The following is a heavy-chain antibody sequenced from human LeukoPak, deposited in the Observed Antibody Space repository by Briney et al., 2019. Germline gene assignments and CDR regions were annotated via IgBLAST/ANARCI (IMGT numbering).Heavy chain of an antibody. CDR1: GFTFTTYW. V-gene: IGHV3-74*01. J-gene: IGHJ4*02. D-gene: IGHD5-24*01. Sequence: GGSLRLSCAASGFTFTTYWMHWVRQAPGKGLVWVSHINSDGSITSYADSVKGRFTISRDNAKNTLYLQMNSLRAEDTAVYYCAREEGWLQLGNLFDYWGQGTLVTVSS. CDR2: INSDGSIT. CDR3: AREEGWLQLGNLFDY.